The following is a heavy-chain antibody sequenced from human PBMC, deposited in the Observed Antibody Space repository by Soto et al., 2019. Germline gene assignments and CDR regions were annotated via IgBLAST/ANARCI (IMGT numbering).Heavy chain of an antibody. Sequence: QVQLVQSGAEVKKPGASVKVSCKASGYTFTSYGISWVRQAPGPWPEWMGWISAYSGNTNYAQKLQGRDTVTTDTSTSTAYMELRSLRSDDTAVYYCARAPRSSWYAPWGQGTLVTVSS. J-gene: IGHJ5*02. CDR3: ARAPRSSWYAP. D-gene: IGHD6-13*01. CDR1: GYTFTSYG. CDR2: ISAYSGNT. V-gene: IGHV1-18*01.